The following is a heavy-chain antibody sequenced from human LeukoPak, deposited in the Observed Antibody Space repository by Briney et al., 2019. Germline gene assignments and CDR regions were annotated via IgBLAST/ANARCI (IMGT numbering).Heavy chain of an antibody. Sequence: SQTLSLTCTVSGDSISSGDYYWRWIRQPGGKGLEWIGRIYTSGRTNYNPSLKSRFTISVDTSKNQFSLKLTSVTAADTAVYYCARGPYKYDGSGAFDIWGQGTMVTVSS. CDR3: ARGPYKYDGSGAFDI. V-gene: IGHV4-61*02. CDR1: GDSISSGDYY. CDR2: IYTSGRT. J-gene: IGHJ3*02. D-gene: IGHD3-22*01.